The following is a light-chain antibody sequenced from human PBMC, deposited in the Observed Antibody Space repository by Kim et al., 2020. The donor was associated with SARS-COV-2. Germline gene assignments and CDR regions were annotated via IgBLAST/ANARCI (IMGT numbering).Light chain of an antibody. Sequence: PGGTVTLTCASSAGAITSHNYPNWFPQKVGQTPRPVFYSTLKKHSWTPARFSGSVLGGNAALTLSSVQPEDEADYYCLLHYSGIQIFGGVTQLTVL. J-gene: IGLJ2*01. CDR1: AGAITSHNY. CDR2: STL. CDR3: LLHYSGIQI. V-gene: IGLV7-43*01.